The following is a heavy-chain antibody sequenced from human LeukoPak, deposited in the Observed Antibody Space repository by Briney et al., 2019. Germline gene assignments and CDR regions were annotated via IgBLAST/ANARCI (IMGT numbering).Heavy chain of an antibody. V-gene: IGHV4-59*01. J-gene: IGHJ4*02. CDR2: IHYSGST. Sequence: SETLSLTCTVSGGSIRSYYWSWIRQPPGKGLEWIGYIHYSGSTNYNPSLKSRVTISVDTSKNQFSLNLSPVTAADTAVYYCARGGGYSGYDFGYWGQGTLVTVSS. CDR1: GGSIRSYY. CDR3: ARGGGYSGYDFGY. D-gene: IGHD5-12*01.